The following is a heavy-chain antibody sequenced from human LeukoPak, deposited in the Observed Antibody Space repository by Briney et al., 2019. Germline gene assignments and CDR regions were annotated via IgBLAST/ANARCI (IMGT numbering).Heavy chain of an antibody. Sequence: GGSLRLSCVASGFTFSSYGMSWVRQAPGKGLEWVSAISGSGGSTYYADSVKGRFTISRDNSKNTLYLQMNSLRAEDTAVYYCAKDYYDSSGYQQPIYWGQGTLVTVSS. CDR2: ISGSGGST. D-gene: IGHD3-22*01. V-gene: IGHV3-23*01. CDR1: GFTFSSYG. J-gene: IGHJ4*02. CDR3: AKDYYDSSGYQQPIY.